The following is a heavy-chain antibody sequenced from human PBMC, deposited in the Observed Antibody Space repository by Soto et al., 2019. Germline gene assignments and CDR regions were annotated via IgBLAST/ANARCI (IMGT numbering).Heavy chain of an antibody. Sequence: QAQLVESGGGVVQPGRSLRLSCAASGFTFSYYDMHWVRQAPGKGLEWVAAISNDGSKKYYADSVKGRFTISRDNSKNTLNLQMNSLRAEETAVYYCAKELVIAAAGRGGDHFYYGMDVWGQGTTVTVSS. CDR3: AKELVIAAAGRGGDHFYYGMDV. CDR2: ISNDGSKK. V-gene: IGHV3-30*18. J-gene: IGHJ6*02. CDR1: GFTFSYYD. D-gene: IGHD6-13*01.